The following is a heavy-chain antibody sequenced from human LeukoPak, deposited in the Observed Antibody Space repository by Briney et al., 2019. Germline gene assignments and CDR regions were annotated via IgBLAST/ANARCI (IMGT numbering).Heavy chain of an antibody. J-gene: IGHJ5*02. CDR1: GFTFSSYW. V-gene: IGHV3-74*01. Sequence: QSGGSLRLSCAASGFTFSSYWMHWVRQGPGKGLVWVSRINSDGSSTSYADSVKGRFTISRDNAKNTLYLQMNSLRAEDTAVYYCARDHCSSTSCYVNWFDPWGQGTLVTVSS. D-gene: IGHD2-2*01. CDR2: INSDGSST. CDR3: ARDHCSSTSCYVNWFDP.